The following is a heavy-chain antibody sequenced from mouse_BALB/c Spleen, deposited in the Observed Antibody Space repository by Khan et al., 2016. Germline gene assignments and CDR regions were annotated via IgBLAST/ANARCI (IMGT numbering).Heavy chain of an antibody. CDR3: ARWDGNYVPFAY. V-gene: IGHV1S135*01. CDR2: IDPYNGVS. Sequence: VRLQQSGPELVKPGASVKVSCKGSGYAFTTYNMYWVKQSHGKSLEWIGYIDPYNGVSSYNQKFKDKATLTVDESSSTAYMHLNSLASEDSAVYYWARWDGNYVPFAYWGQGTLVTVSA. CDR1: GYAFTTYN. J-gene: IGHJ3*01. D-gene: IGHD2-1*01.